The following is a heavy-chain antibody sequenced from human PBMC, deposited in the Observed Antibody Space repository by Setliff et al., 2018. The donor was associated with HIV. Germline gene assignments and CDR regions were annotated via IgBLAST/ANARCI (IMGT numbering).Heavy chain of an antibody. Sequence: SETLSLTCSVSGGSIISGSYYWSWIRQPAGKGLEWIGHIYTSGSTNYNPSLTSRVTISVDTSKNQLSLKVTSVTAADTAVYYCARVPGRDYYDTSGDFDYWGLGTLVTVSS. CDR1: GGSIISGSYY. CDR2: IYTSGST. CDR3: ARVPGRDYYDTSGDFDY. D-gene: IGHD3-22*01. V-gene: IGHV4-61*09. J-gene: IGHJ4*02.